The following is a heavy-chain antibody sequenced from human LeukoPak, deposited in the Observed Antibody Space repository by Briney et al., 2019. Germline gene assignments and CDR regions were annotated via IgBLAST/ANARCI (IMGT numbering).Heavy chain of an antibody. CDR2: ISAYNGNT. CDR1: GGTFSSYA. J-gene: IGHJ4*02. Sequence: GSVKVSCKASGGTFSSYAISWVRQAPGQGLEWMGWISAYNGNTNYAQKLQGRVTMTTDTSTSTAYMELRSLRSDDTAVYYCARDRSYGADPPDYWGQGTLVTVSS. D-gene: IGHD4-17*01. V-gene: IGHV1-18*01. CDR3: ARDRSYGADPPDY.